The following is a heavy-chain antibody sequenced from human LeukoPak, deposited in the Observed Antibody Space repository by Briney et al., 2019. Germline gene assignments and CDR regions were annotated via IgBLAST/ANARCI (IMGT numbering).Heavy chain of an antibody. V-gene: IGHV3-23*01. Sequence: PGGSLRLSCAASGFTVSNNYMRWVRQAPGKGLEWVSTITGSGGSTYYADSVKGRFTISRDNSKNTLYLQMNSLGAEDTAVFYCAKAMRGSALVFDYWGQGTLVTVSS. CDR2: ITGSGGST. D-gene: IGHD2-15*01. CDR3: AKAMRGSALVFDY. J-gene: IGHJ4*02. CDR1: GFTVSNNY.